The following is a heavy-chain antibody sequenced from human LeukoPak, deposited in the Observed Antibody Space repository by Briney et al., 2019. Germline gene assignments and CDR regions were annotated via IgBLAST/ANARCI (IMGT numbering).Heavy chain of an antibody. J-gene: IGHJ4*02. D-gene: IGHD5-18*01. CDR3: ARTRGYSEWVDY. CDR2: IHYTGST. Sequence: SETLSLTCTVSGVSISSYYWSWIRQPPGKGLEWIGYIHYTGSTNYNPSLKSRVTISVDMSRNQFSLKLSSVTAADTAVYYCARTRGYSEWVDYWGQGTLVTVSS. V-gene: IGHV4-59*01. CDR1: GVSISSYY.